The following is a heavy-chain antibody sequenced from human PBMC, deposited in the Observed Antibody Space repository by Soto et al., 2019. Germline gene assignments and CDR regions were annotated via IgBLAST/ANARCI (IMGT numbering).Heavy chain of an antibody. D-gene: IGHD3-9*01. V-gene: IGHV3-48*04. CDR1: ESTVRRDW. CDR3: ARDRDWAFDY. CDR2: IILDSTNI. J-gene: IGHJ4*02. Sequence: GSLRLSCRILESTVRRDWMNWVRQAPGKGLEWVSYIILDSTNIYYADSVKGRFTISRDNAQNSLFLVINSLRAEDTAVYYCARDRDWAFDYWGQGTLVTVSS.